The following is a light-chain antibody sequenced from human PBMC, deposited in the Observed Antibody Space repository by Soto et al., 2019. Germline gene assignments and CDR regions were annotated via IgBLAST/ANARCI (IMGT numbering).Light chain of an antibody. V-gene: IGKV3-15*01. J-gene: IGKJ5*01. Sequence: EIVLTQSPDTLSASPWEGATLSCMSSQDVTTKFAWYQQKRGQAPRLLIDDISTRATGIPARFSGSGSGTEFTLTISSLQSEDFAIYYCQQYNNWPQATTFGQGTRLEIK. CDR2: DIS. CDR3: QQYNNWPQATT. CDR1: QDVTTK.